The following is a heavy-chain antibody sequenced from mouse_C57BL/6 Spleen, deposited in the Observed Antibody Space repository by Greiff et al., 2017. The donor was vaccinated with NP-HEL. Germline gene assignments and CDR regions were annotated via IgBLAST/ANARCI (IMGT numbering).Heavy chain of an antibody. CDR1: GYSFTDYN. Sequence: VQLQQSGPELVKPGASVKISCKASGYSFTDYNMNWVKQSNGKSLEWIGVINPNYGTTSYNQKFKGKATLTVDQSSSTAYMQLNSLTSEDSAVYYCARSPYYGSSTDRYWYFDVWGTGTTVTVSS. J-gene: IGHJ1*03. CDR3: ARSPYYGSSTDRYWYFDV. CDR2: INPNYGTT. D-gene: IGHD1-1*01. V-gene: IGHV1-39*01.